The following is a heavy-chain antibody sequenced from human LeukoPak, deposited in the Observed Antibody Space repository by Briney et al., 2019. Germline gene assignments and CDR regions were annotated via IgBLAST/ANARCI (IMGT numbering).Heavy chain of an antibody. CDR1: GFTFSDYF. V-gene: IGHV3-11*06. D-gene: IGHD1-1*01. Sequence: GGSLRLSCAASGFTFSDYFMSWVRQAPGKGLEWLSYINGRGTYIDYAESLKGRITISRDNAQNSLYLQMNSLRVEDTAVYYCARWRGRQSEFDYWGQGTLVTVSS. CDR3: ARWRGRQSEFDY. J-gene: IGHJ4*02. CDR2: INGRGTYI.